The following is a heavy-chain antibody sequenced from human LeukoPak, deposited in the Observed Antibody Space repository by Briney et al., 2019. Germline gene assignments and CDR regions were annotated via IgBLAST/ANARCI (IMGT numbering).Heavy chain of an antibody. D-gene: IGHD6-19*01. J-gene: IGHJ6*03. CDR2: INHSGTT. CDR3: ARQGWSLNLYYYYYLDV. V-gene: IGHV4-34*01. Sequence: PSETLSLTCAIYGGSFSTNYWSWIRQSPGKGLEWIGEINHSGTTNYNPSLKSRVTISADTSKNQFSVRLSSVTAADTAVYYCARQGWSLNLYYYYYLDVWGKGTPVTVSS. CDR1: GGSFSTNY.